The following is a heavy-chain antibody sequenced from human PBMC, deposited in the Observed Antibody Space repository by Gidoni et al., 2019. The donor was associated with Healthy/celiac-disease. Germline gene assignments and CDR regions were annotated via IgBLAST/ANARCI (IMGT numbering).Heavy chain of an antibody. D-gene: IGHD6-19*01. J-gene: IGHJ4*02. CDR1: GFTFEDYA. CDR3: AKGFLSYSSGWPFDY. Sequence: EVQLVESGGGLVQPGRSRRLTCAASGFTFEDYAMQGVRQAPGKGLELVSGIRWISGSIVYADSVKGRFTISRDTAKNSLYLQMNSLRAEDTALYYCAKGFLSYSSGWPFDYWGQGTLVTVSS. CDR2: IRWISGSI. V-gene: IGHV3-9*01.